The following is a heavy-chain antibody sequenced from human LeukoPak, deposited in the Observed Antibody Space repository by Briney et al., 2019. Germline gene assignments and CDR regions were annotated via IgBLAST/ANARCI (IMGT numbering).Heavy chain of an antibody. V-gene: IGHV3-30*04. CDR2: ISYGGSNK. CDR3: ACFYGPPFDY. D-gene: IGHD3-16*01. CDR1: GFTFSSYA. Sequence: GRSLRLSCEASGFTFSSYAMHWVRQAPGKGLEWVAVISYGGSNKYYADSVKGRFTISRDNSKNTLYLQMNSLRAEDTAVYYCACFYGPPFDYWGQGTLVTVSS. J-gene: IGHJ4*02.